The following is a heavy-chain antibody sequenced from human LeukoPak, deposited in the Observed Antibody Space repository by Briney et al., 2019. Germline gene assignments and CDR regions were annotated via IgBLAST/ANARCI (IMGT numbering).Heavy chain of an antibody. J-gene: IGHJ4*02. Sequence: SETLSLTCTASGGSISSSSYYWGWIRQPPGKGLEWMGSIYYSGSTYYNPSLKSRVTISVDTSKDQFSLKLSSVTAADTAVSYCVRGYYHDYWGQGTLVTVSS. D-gene: IGHD3-22*01. CDR2: IYYSGST. V-gene: IGHV4-39*07. CDR3: VRGYYHDY. CDR1: GGSISSSSYY.